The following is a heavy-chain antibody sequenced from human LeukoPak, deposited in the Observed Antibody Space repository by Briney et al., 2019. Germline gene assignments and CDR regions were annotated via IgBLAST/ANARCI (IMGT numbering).Heavy chain of an antibody. CDR2: MSGSGNMT. J-gene: IGHJ3*01. D-gene: IGHD2/OR15-2a*01. V-gene: IGHV3-23*01. Sequence: GGSLRLSCAASGFTFRSYCLSWVRQAPGKGLEWVSVMSGSGNMTYYADSVKGRFTIARDNSKNMVYLQLNSLRGDDTAVYYCPRADSRGSFLGDALDFWGQGTLVIVSS. CDR1: GFTFRSYC. CDR3: PRADSRGSFLGDALDF.